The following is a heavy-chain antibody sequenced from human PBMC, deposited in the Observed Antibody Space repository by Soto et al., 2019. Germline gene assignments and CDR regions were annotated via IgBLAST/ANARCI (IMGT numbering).Heavy chain of an antibody. V-gene: IGHV3-48*01. CDR1: GFILSDCA. CDR2: ISSSSSVI. D-gene: IGHD7-27*01. CDR3: ARDLSWGSNWYYYMDV. J-gene: IGHJ6*03. Sequence: GGSLRLSCATSGFILSDCAMNWVRQAPGKGLEWVSYISSSSSVIDYADSVKGRFTVSRDNARNSLYLQMNSLRAEDTAVYYCARDLSWGSNWYYYMDVWGKGTTVTVS.